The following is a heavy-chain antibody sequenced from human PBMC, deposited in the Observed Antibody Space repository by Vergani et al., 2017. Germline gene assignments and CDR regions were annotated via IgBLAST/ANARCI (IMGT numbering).Heavy chain of an antibody. D-gene: IGHD2-15*01. J-gene: IGHJ6*02. V-gene: IGHV3-23*01. CDR2: ISGHDHRT. Sequence: EVQLLESGGGSVQPGESLRLSCVASGFRFREHGMNWVRQAPGKGLEWVSGISGHDHRTLYADSVKGRFIISRDDSKNTLYLQMSSLRVEDTAIYYCAKAGVRCSGGSCYLPNFYYYYGMDVWGQGTTVTVSS. CDR1: GFRFREHG. CDR3: AKAGVRCSGGSCYLPNFYYYYGMDV.